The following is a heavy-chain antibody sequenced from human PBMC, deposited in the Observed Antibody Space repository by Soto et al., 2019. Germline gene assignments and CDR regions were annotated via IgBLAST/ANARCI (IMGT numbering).Heavy chain of an antibody. D-gene: IGHD3-3*01. J-gene: IGHJ4*02. CDR2: IYHGGGT. V-gene: IGHV4-59*01. CDR1: GGSISGYY. Sequence: SETLSLTCTVSGGSISGYYWSWIRQPPGKGLEWIGYIYHGGGTNYKSSLKSRVSISVDTSKNQFSLKLNSVTAADTALYYCARGSRNWGGYYVLDYWGQGTPVTVSS. CDR3: ARGSRNWGGYYVLDY.